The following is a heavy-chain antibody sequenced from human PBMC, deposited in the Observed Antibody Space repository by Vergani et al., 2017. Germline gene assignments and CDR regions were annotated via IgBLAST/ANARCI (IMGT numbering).Heavy chain of an antibody. D-gene: IGHD3-10*01. CDR3: ARLSLPRITLNWFGP. J-gene: IGHJ5*02. Sequence: EVQLVQSGAEMKKPGESLKISCQTSGYSFNTYWIAWVRQRPGKGLEWMGAIFPDDSDTRYNPSFQGQVAISADRSNIAYLQWSSLKASDSAMYYCARLSLPRITLNWFGPWGQGTLVTVSS. V-gene: IGHV5-51*01. CDR2: IFPDDSDT. CDR1: GYSFNTYW.